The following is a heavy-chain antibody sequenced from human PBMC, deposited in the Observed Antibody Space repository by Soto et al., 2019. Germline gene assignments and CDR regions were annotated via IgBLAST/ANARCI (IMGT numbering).Heavy chain of an antibody. D-gene: IGHD2-21*02. V-gene: IGHV3-23*01. CDR1: GFTFSSYA. CDR3: AKAQGVYCGGDCYVDY. Sequence: EVQLLESGGGLVQPGGSLRLSCAASGFTFSSYAMSWVRQAPGKGLEWVSAISGSGGSTYYADSVKGRFTISRDNSKNTLYLQMNSLRAEDTAVYYCAKAQGVYCGGDCYVDYWGQGTLVTVSS. CDR2: ISGSGGST. J-gene: IGHJ4*02.